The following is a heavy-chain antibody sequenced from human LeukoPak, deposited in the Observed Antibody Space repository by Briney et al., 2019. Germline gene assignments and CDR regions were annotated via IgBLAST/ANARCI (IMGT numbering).Heavy chain of an antibody. CDR3: ASATYYDILTGYIRPVHAFDI. D-gene: IGHD3-9*01. Sequence: PSETLSLTCTVSGGSISSYYWSWIRQPPGKGLEWIGYIYYSGSTNYNPSLKSRVTISVDTSKNQFSLKLSSVTAADTAVYYCASATYYDILTGYIRPVHAFDIWGQGTMVTVSS. J-gene: IGHJ3*02. V-gene: IGHV4-59*01. CDR1: GGSISSYY. CDR2: IYYSGST.